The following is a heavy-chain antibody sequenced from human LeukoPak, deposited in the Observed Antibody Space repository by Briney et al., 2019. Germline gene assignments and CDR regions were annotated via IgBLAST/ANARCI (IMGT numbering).Heavy chain of an antibody. D-gene: IGHD6-19*01. J-gene: IGHJ3*02. Sequence: SVKVSCKASAYTFTNYGIAWVRQAPGQGLEWMGGIIPIFGTANYAQKFQGRVTITADESTSTAYMELSSLRSEDTAVYYCARVQWLVDAFDIWGQGTMVTVSS. CDR2: IIPIFGTA. V-gene: IGHV1-69*13. CDR3: ARVQWLVDAFDI. CDR1: AYTFTNYG.